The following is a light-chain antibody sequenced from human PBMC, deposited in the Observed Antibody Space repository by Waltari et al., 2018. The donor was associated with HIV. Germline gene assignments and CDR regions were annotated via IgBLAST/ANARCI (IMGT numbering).Light chain of an antibody. CDR2: NTI. CDR3: MLYLDRGIYV. Sequence: QTGVTQEPSSSVSPGGTVTLTCGLTSGPVSTSHSPSWNQATPGRAPRTLIYNTIIRSSGVPDRFSGSILGNKAALTITGAQADDESDYYCMLYLDRGIYVFGGGTKVTVL. CDR1: SGPVSTSHS. J-gene: IGLJ3*02. V-gene: IGLV8-61*01.